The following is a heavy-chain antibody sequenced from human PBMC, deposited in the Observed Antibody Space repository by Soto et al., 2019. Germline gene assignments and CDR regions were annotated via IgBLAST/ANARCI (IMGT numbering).Heavy chain of an antibody. V-gene: IGHV4-59*12. Sequence: SETLSLTCTVSGVSMISYYWSWIRQPPGRGLEWIGFIYYGGSTNYNPSLNSRVTMAVDTSKNQFSLTLTSVTAADTAVYYCARRWGEGRVDYWGQGTLVTVSS. J-gene: IGHJ4*02. CDR3: ARRWGEGRVDY. D-gene: IGHD3-10*01. CDR1: GVSMISYY. CDR2: IYYGGST.